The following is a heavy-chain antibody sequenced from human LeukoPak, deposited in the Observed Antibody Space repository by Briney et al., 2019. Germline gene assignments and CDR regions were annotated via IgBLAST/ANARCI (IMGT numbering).Heavy chain of an antibody. Sequence: SETLSLTCTVSGGSISSSRYYWGWVRQPPGKGLGWIGSISDSGNTYYNPSLKSRVTMSISTSRNQFSLRLSSVTAADTAVFYCARATYSTGSYYTAFDSWGQGTLVTVSS. D-gene: IGHD3-10*01. V-gene: IGHV4-39*07. CDR3: ARATYSTGSYYTAFDS. CDR1: GGSISSSRYY. CDR2: ISDSGNT. J-gene: IGHJ4*02.